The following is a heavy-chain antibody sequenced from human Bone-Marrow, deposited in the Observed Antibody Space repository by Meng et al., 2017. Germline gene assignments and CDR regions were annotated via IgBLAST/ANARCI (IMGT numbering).Heavy chain of an antibody. CDR2: IYYSGST. CDR3: ARVRIDSSGWYSIQH. J-gene: IGHJ1*01. D-gene: IGHD6-19*01. V-gene: IGHV4-39*07. Sequence: PPLKESGHGLVNPSETRSPTCTLPSGPIRRCSSYWGWIRQPPGKGLEWIGSIYYSGSTYYNPSLKSRVTISVDTSKNQFSLKLSSVTAADTAVYYCARVRIDSSGWYSIQHWGQGTLVTVSS. CDR1: SGPIRRCSSY.